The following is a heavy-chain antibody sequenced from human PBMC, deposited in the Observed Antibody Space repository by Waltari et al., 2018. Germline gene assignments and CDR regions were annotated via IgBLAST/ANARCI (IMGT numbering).Heavy chain of an antibody. J-gene: IGHJ4*02. CDR1: GGSISSYY. D-gene: IGHD1-26*01. CDR2: IYTSGST. Sequence: QVQLQESGPGLVKPSETLSLTCTVSGGSISSYYWSWIRQPAGKGLEWIGRIYTSGSTNYNPSLKSRVTISRDNAKNSLYLQMNSLRAEDTAVYYCARVGSGSYYTSFDYWGQGTLVTVSS. CDR3: ARVGSGSYYTSFDY. V-gene: IGHV4-4*07.